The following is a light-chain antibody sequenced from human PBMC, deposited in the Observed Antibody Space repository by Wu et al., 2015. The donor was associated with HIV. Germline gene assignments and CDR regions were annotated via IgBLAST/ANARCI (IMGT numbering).Light chain of an antibody. J-gene: IGKJ1*01. CDR3: QQYNDWPQT. V-gene: IGKV3-15*01. CDR1: QIIATN. Sequence: EIVLTQSPGTLSLSPGGRVTLSCRASQIIATNLAWYQQKPGQPPRLLIYDASTRATGFPARFSGGGSGTEFTLTISTLQSGDVAVYYCQQYNDWPQTFGQGTKVEI. CDR2: DAS.